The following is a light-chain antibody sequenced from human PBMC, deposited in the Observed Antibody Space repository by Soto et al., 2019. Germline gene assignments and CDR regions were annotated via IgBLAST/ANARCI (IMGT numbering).Light chain of an antibody. CDR3: HQYGCHPIT. CDR1: QSVSSSY. V-gene: IGKV3-20*01. Sequence: EIALTQSPGTMPLSPRERATLSCRARQSVSSSYLAWYQQKPGQAPRLLIYRASRRATGISDRYSGSGSGTDFTVTISRLEHEDFGVDYCHQYGCHPITFGPGTKVDIK. CDR2: RAS. J-gene: IGKJ3*01.